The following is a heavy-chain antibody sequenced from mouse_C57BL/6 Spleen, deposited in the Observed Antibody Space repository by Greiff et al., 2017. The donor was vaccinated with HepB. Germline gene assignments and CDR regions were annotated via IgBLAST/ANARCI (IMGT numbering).Heavy chain of an antibody. J-gene: IGHJ2*01. CDR1: GYAFTNYL. CDR2: INPGSGGT. V-gene: IGHV1-54*01. CDR3: ARLGGGFDY. Sequence: QVQLKQSGAELVRPGTSVKVSCKASGYAFTNYLIEWVKQRPGQGLEWIGVINPGSGGTNYNEKFKGKATLTADKSSSTAYMQLSSLTSEDSAVYFWARLGGGFDYWGQGTTLTVSS.